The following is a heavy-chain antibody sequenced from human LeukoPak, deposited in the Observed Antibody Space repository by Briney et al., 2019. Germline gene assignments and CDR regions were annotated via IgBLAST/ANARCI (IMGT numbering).Heavy chain of an antibody. CDR2: LSSGSVYI. CDR1: GFTINTYT. J-gene: IGHJ5*02. Sequence: GVSLRRSGAASGFTINTYTWNWVRPAQGKGLEGGASLSSGSVYIDYGDSLKGRFTMSRYNVKTSLYLQMHSLSAEDMSVCACARDRGDVLRYFAWQTLGWFDPWGQGTLVTVSS. D-gene: IGHD3-9*01. CDR3: ARDRGDVLRYFAWQTLGWFDP. V-gene: IGHV3-21*01.